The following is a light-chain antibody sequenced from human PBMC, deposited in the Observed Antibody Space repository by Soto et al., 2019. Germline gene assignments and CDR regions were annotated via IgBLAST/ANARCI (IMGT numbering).Light chain of an antibody. CDR1: QSISSW. V-gene: IGKV1-5*03. CDR2: QAS. CDR3: QQYNSFTWT. Sequence: DIQMTQSPSTLSASVGDRVTITCRASQSISSWLAWYQQKPGKAPKLLLYQASSLETGVPSSFSGSGAGTEFTLTISSLQPDDFATYFYQQYNSFTWTFGQGTKVEIK. J-gene: IGKJ1*01.